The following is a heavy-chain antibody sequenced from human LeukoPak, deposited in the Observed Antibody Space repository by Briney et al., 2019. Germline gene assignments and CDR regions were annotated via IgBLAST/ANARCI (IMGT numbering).Heavy chain of an antibody. CDR2: INHSGST. CDR3: ARGKHDFWGGYYSFFDY. CDR1: GGSFSGYY. D-gene: IGHD3-3*01. V-gene: IGHV4-34*01. Sequence: SETLSLTCAVYGGSFSGYYWSWIRQPPGKGLEWIGEINHSGSTNYNPSLKSRVTISVDTSKNQFSLKLSSVTAADTAVYYCARGKHDFWGGYYSFFDYWGQGTLVTVSS. J-gene: IGHJ4*02.